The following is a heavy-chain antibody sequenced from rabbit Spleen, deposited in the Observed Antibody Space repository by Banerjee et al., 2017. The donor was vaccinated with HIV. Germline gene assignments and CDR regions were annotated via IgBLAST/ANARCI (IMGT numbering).Heavy chain of an antibody. D-gene: IGHD4-1*01. V-gene: IGHV1S47*01. Sequence: QEQLVESGGGLVQPERSLTLTCKASGFDFGSNAMCWVRQAPGKGPEWIACIVNGDGSTYYASWVNGRFTISRSTSLATVTLQVTSLTAADTATYFCAREGGIVVAGAFDLWGQGTLVTVS. CDR3: AREGGIVVAGAFDL. CDR1: GFDFGSNA. CDR2: IVNGDGST. J-gene: IGHJ4*01.